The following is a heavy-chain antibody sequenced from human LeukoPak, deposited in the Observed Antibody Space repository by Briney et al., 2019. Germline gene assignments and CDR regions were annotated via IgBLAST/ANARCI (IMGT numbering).Heavy chain of an antibody. Sequence: SVKVSCKASGGTFSSYAISWVRQAPGQGLEWMGRIIPIFGTANYAQKFQGRVTITTDESTSTAYMELRSLRSDDTAVYYCARGSSWSFDPWGQGTLVTVSS. CDR2: IIPIFGTA. D-gene: IGHD2-15*01. V-gene: IGHV1-69*05. J-gene: IGHJ5*02. CDR1: GGTFSSYA. CDR3: ARGSSWSFDP.